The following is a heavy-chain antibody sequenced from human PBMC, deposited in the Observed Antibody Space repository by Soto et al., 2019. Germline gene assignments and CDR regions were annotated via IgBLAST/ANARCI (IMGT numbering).Heavy chain of an antibody. CDR3: ASGIVEATTYGMDV. CDR1: GFTFSSYA. D-gene: IGHD1-26*01. Sequence: GGSLRLSCAASGFTFSSYAMHWVRQAPGKGLEYVSAISSNGGSTYYGNSVKGRFTISRDNAKNSLYLQMNSLRAEDTALYYCASGIVEATTYGMDVWGQGTTVTVSS. V-gene: IGHV3-64*01. J-gene: IGHJ6*02. CDR2: ISSNGGST.